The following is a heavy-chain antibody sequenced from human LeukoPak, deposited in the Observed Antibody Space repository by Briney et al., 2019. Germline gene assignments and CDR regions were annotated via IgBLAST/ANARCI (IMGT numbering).Heavy chain of an antibody. CDR3: ASKSGYLVSSGYYWAAFDI. V-gene: IGHV4-59*08. CDR1: GGSISSYY. J-gene: IGHJ3*02. Sequence: SETLSLTCTVSGGSISSYYWSWIRQPPGKGLEWIGYIYYSGSANYNPSLKSRVTISVDTSKNQFSLKLRSVTATDTAVYYCASKSGYLVSSGYYWAAFDIWGQGTMVTVSS. CDR2: IYYSGSA. D-gene: IGHD3-22*01.